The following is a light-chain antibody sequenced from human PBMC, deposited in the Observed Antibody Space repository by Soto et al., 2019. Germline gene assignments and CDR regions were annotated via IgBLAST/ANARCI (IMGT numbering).Light chain of an antibody. CDR3: SSCSTSGTVK. CDR2: EVS. CDR1: SDDVCDYKF. J-gene: IGLJ2*01. Sequence: QSALTQPASVSGSPGQSITISCTGTSDDVCDYKFVSWYQHHPGKAPKLIIYEVSNRPSGVSNRFSGSKSGNTASLTISGLQSEDEADYYCSSCSTSGTVKFGGGTKLTVL. V-gene: IGLV2-14*01.